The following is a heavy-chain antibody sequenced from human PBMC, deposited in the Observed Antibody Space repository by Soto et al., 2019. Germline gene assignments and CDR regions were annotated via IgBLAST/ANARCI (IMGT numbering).Heavy chain of an antibody. CDR1: GGTFSSYA. Sequence: SVKVSCKASGGTFSSYAISWVRQAPGQGLEWMGGIIPIFGTANYAQKFQGRVTITADESTSTAYMELSSLRSEDTAVYYCARGDPGYCISTSCYEYYYGMDVWGQGTTVTVPS. CDR3: ARGDPGYCISTSCYEYYYGMDV. V-gene: IGHV1-69*13. D-gene: IGHD2-2*01. CDR2: IIPIFGTA. J-gene: IGHJ6*02.